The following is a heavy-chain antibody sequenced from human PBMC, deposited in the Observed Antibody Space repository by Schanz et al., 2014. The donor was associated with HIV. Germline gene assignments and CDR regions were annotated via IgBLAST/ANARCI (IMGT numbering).Heavy chain of an antibody. Sequence: QVHLVESGGGVVQPGRSLRLSCAASGFTFSTCGMHWVRQAPGKGLEWVAFIWYDGSNKYYADSVKGRFTISRDNSKNTLFLQMNSLRGEDTAVYYCARAGVTDLFDHWGQGTLVTVSS. J-gene: IGHJ4*02. CDR2: IWYDGSNK. CDR3: ARAGVTDLFDH. CDR1: GFTFSTCG. D-gene: IGHD2-21*02. V-gene: IGHV3-33*08.